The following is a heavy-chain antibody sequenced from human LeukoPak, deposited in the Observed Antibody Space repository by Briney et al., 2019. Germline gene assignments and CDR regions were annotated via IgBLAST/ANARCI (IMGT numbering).Heavy chain of an antibody. CDR1: GFTFSNYA. J-gene: IGHJ4*02. Sequence: GGSLRLSCAASGFTFSNYAMSWVRQAPGKGLEWVSAISGSGDNTYNADSVKGRFTVSRDNSKNTLYVQMKSLRAEDTAVYYCAKDFVVVPGNVNYFDYWGQGTLVTVSS. CDR2: ISGSGDNT. V-gene: IGHV3-23*01. D-gene: IGHD2-21*02. CDR3: AKDFVVVPGNVNYFDY.